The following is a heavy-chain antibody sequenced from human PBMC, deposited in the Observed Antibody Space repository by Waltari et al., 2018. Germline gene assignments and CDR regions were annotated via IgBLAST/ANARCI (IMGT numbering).Heavy chain of an antibody. D-gene: IGHD5-12*01. Sequence: QVQLQASGPGLVRPSETLSLTCSVSADSISAYSWSWVRQPPGKGLEWIGCVHYNGDTDSSPSRESRVTISLDTSKNQVCRVVGSWTAADTAVYYCARVSRGYRGSDRLLYFYSMDVWDKGTTVTVSS. CDR3: ARVSRGYRGSDRLLYFYSMDV. J-gene: IGHJ6*03. CDR1: ADSISAYS. CDR2: VHYNGDT. V-gene: IGHV4-59*12.